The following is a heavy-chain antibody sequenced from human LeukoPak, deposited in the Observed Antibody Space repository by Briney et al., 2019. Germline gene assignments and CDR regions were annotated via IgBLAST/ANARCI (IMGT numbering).Heavy chain of an antibody. D-gene: IGHD6-13*01. CDR3: AKVPPSITAAGNWLGP. J-gene: IGHJ5*02. V-gene: IGHV1-2*06. CDR1: GYTFTGYY. CDR2: INPNTGGT. Sequence: ASAKVSCKASGYTFTGYYIHWVRQAPGQGLEWMGRINPNTGGTDYAQKFQGRVTMTRDTSITTAYMELSRLTSDGTAIYYCAKVPPSITAAGNWLGPWGQGALVTVSS.